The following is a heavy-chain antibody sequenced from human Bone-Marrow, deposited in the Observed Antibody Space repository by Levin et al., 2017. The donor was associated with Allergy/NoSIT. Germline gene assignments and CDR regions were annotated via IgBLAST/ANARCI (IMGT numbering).Heavy chain of an antibody. Sequence: GESLKISCKGSGYSFTSYWIGWVRQMPGKGLEWMGIIYPGDSDTRYSPSFQGQVTISADKSISTAYLQWSSLKASDTAMYYCARQSTVTTLPRYYYYGMDVWGQGTTVTVSS. V-gene: IGHV5-51*01. D-gene: IGHD4-17*01. CDR2: IYPGDSDT. J-gene: IGHJ6*02. CDR3: ARQSTVTTLPRYYYYGMDV. CDR1: GYSFTSYW.